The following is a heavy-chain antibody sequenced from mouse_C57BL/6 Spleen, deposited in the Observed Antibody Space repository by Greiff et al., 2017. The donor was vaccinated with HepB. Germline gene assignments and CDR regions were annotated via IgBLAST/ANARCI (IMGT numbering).Heavy chain of an antibody. Sequence: QVQLKQSGAELVKPGASVKIFCKASGYAFSSYWMNWVKQRPGKGLEWIGQIYPGDGDTNYNGKFKGKATLTADKSSSTAYMQLSSLTSEDSAVYFCASIYYDYDVGAMDYWGQGTSVTVSS. V-gene: IGHV1-80*01. CDR1: GYAFSSYW. D-gene: IGHD2-4*01. CDR2: IYPGDGDT. CDR3: ASIYYDYDVGAMDY. J-gene: IGHJ4*01.